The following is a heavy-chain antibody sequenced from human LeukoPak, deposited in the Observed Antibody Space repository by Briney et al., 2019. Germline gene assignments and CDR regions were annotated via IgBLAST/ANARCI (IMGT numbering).Heavy chain of an antibody. Sequence: GASVKVSCKASGGTFSNYAISWVRQAPGQGLEWMGGINPIFGTTNYAQKFQGRVTITADESTSTAYMEVSSLRSEDTAVYYCARAMSGAGSYYMAWFDPWGQGTLVTVSS. CDR2: INPIFGTT. V-gene: IGHV1-69*13. D-gene: IGHD3-10*01. CDR3: ARAMSGAGSYYMAWFDP. CDR1: GGTFSNYA. J-gene: IGHJ5*02.